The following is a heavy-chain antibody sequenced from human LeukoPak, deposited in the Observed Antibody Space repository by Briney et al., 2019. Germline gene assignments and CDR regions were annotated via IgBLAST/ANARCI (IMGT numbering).Heavy chain of an antibody. CDR3: ARDLAAAVNY. Sequence: GGSLRLSCAASGFTFSSYGMHWVRQAPGKGLEWVAVIWYDGSNKYYADSVKGRFTISRDNAKNSLYLQMNSLRAEDTAVYYCARDLAAAVNYWGQGTLVTVSS. V-gene: IGHV3-33*01. CDR2: IWYDGSNK. J-gene: IGHJ4*02. CDR1: GFTFSSYG. D-gene: IGHD6-13*01.